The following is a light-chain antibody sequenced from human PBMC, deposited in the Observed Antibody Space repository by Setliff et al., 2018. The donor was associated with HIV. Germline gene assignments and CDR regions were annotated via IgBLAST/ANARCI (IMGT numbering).Light chain of an antibody. CDR1: SGDVGGYNY. Sequence: QSVLTQPPSASGSPGQSVTISCTGTSGDVGGYNYVSWYQQHPGKAPKLMIFEVSKRPSGVPDRFSGSKSGSTASLTVSGLQAEDEADYYCTSYAGSNTYVFGTGTKVTVL. CDR3: TSYAGSNTYV. J-gene: IGLJ1*01. V-gene: IGLV2-8*01. CDR2: EVS.